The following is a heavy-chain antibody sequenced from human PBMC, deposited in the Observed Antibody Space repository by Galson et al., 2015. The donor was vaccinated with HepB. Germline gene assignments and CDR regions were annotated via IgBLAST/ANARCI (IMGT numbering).Heavy chain of an antibody. J-gene: IGHJ4*02. Sequence: SVKVSCKASGYTFTSYGISWVRQAPGQGLEWMGWISAYNGNTNYAQKLQGRVTMTTDTSTSTAYMKLRSLRSDDTAVYYCARDPRITMLQVIPGLFDYWGQGTLVTVSS. D-gene: IGHD3-10*01. CDR2: ISAYNGNT. V-gene: IGHV1-18*01. CDR3: ARDPRITMLQVIPGLFDY. CDR1: GYTFTSYG.